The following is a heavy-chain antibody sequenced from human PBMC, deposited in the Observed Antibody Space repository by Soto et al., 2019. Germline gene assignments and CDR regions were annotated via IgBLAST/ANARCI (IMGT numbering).Heavy chain of an antibody. CDR3: ARVAYGDYGVDV. V-gene: IGHV1-69*01. CDR1: GDTFSRYA. Sequence: QVQLVQSGAEVKKPGSSVKVSCKASGDTFSRYAISWVRQAPGQGLEWMGGIIPTFGTPNYAQKFQGRATIIADESTITVYMEVSSLTSEDTGMYYCARVAYGDYGVDVWGQGTTVTVSS. D-gene: IGHD4-17*01. CDR2: IIPTFGTP. J-gene: IGHJ6*02.